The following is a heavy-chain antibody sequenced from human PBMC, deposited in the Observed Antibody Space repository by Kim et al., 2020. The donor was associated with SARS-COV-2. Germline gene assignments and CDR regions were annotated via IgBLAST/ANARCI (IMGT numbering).Heavy chain of an antibody. Sequence: GGSLRLSCAASGFTFSSYWMHWVRQAPGKGLAWVARINSDRSSTTHADSVKGRFTISRDNAKSTLYLQMNSLRAEDTSVYYCARGPDPGGSDYWGQGTLVTVSS. CDR1: GFTFSSYW. D-gene: IGHD3-10*01. CDR2: INSDRSST. V-gene: IGHV3-74*01. J-gene: IGHJ4*02. CDR3: ARGPDPGGSDY.